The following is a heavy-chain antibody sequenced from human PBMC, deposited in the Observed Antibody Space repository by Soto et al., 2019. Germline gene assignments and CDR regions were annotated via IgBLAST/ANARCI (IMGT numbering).Heavy chain of an antibody. CDR2: LLRSGSSA. Sequence: GGSLRLSCAASGLTFRNYAMTWARQAPGKGLEWVSSLLRSGSSAYYADSVRGRFTISSDTSANSLYLQMDNLRAEDTAIYYCAKDAISGEGIWLMDSWGQGTVVTVSS. CDR3: AKDAISGEGIWLMDS. V-gene: IGHV3-23*01. J-gene: IGHJ5*02. D-gene: IGHD3-16*01. CDR1: GLTFRNYA.